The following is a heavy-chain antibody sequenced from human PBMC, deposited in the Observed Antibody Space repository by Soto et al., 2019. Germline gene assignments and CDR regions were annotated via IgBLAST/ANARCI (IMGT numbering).Heavy chain of an antibody. CDR2: IKSKTDGGTT. J-gene: IGHJ4*02. CDR3: TTDYYDSSGYYYGRALDY. CDR1: GFTFSNAW. D-gene: IGHD3-22*01. Sequence: PGGSLRLSCAASGFTFSNAWMSWVRQAPGKGLEWVGRIKSKTDGGTTDYAAPVKGRFTISRDDSKNTLYLQMNSLKTEDTAVYYCTTDYYDSSGYYYGRALDYWGQGTLVTVSS. V-gene: IGHV3-15*01.